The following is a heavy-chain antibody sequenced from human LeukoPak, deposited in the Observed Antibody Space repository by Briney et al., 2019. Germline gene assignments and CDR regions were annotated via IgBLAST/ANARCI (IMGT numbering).Heavy chain of an antibody. CDR1: GGSISSSSYY. CDR2: IYYSGST. Sequence: SETLSLTGSVSGGSISSSSYYWGWIRQPPGKGLEWIGSIYYSGSTNYSPSLKSRVTISVDTSRNQFSLKLSSVTAADTAVYYCARRRDYYDSSGYRREFDYWGQGTLVTVSP. V-gene: IGHV4-39*01. CDR3: ARRRDYYDSSGYRREFDY. D-gene: IGHD3-22*01. J-gene: IGHJ4*02.